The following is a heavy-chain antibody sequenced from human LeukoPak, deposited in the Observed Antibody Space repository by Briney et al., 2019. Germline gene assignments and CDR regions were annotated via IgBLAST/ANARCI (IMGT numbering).Heavy chain of an antibody. V-gene: IGHV1-2*06. CDR1: GYSFTDYY. J-gene: IGHJ6*02. CDR2: INPNSGGT. CDR3: ATNHYYYYGMDV. Sequence: ASVKVSCKTSGYSFTDYYIQWVRQAPGQGLEWMGRINPNSGGTNYAQKFQGRVTMTRDTSISTAYMELSRLRSDDTAVYYCATNHYYYYGMDVWGQGTTVTVSS. D-gene: IGHD1-14*01.